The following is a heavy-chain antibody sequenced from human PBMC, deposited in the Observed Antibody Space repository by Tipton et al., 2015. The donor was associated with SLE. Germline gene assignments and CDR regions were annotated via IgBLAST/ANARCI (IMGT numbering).Heavy chain of an antibody. CDR1: GFTFDDYA. CDR2: LSWNSGYI. D-gene: IGHD5-24*01. CDR3: VKDIYGDGYNPGFAA. J-gene: IGHJ5*02. V-gene: IGHV3-9*01. Sequence: SLRLSCAASGFTFDDYAMHWVRQAPGKGLEWVSGLSWNSGYIGYAESVKGRFTISRDNAKKSLYLQMNSLTTEDTALYYCVKDIYGDGYNPGFAAWGQGTLVTVSS.